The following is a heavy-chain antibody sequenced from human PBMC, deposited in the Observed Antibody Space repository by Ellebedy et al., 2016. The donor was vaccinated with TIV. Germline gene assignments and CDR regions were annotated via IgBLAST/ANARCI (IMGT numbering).Heavy chain of an antibody. CDR1: GFTFSTYA. CDR3: AKGGGSCCFEV. D-gene: IGHD2-15*01. J-gene: IGHJ4*02. V-gene: IGHV3-23*01. CDR2: ISGSGGST. Sequence: GGSLRLXCAASGFTFSTYAMSWVRQAPGKGLEWVSAISGSGGSTYYADSVKGRFAISRDNSNNTLYLQMYSLRAEDTAVYYCAKGGGSCCFEVWGQGTLATVSS.